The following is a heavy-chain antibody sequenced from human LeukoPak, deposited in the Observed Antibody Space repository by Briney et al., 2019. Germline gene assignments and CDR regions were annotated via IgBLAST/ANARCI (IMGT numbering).Heavy chain of an antibody. CDR1: GFTFSSYG. D-gene: IGHD1-26*01. CDR2: IWYDGSNK. J-gene: IGHJ4*02. Sequence: PGGSLRLSCAASGFTFSSYGMHWVRQAPGKGLEWVAVIWYDGSNKYYADSVKGRFTISRDNSKNTLYLQMNSLRAEDTALYYCAKDALGGATVEHLDYWGQGTLVTVSS. CDR3: AKDALGGATVEHLDY. V-gene: IGHV3-33*06.